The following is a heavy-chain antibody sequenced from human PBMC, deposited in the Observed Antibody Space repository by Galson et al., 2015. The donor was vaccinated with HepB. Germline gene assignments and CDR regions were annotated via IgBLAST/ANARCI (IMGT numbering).Heavy chain of an antibody. CDR3: AREERGHGAGGY. Sequence: TLSLTCTVSGGSISSGGHYWTWIRQHPLKGLEWIAYISYRGSTWYNPSLRSRVTISIDTSKNQFSLKVNSVTAADTAIYYCAREERGHGAGGYWGQGTLVTVSS. V-gene: IGHV4-31*03. J-gene: IGHJ4*02. CDR1: GGSISSGGHY. CDR2: ISYRGST. D-gene: IGHD4/OR15-4a*01.